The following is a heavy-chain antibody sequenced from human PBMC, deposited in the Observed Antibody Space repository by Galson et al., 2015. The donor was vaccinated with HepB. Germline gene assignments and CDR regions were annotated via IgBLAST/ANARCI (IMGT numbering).Heavy chain of an antibody. Sequence: SLRLSCAASGFTFSSYAMHWVRQAPGKGLEWVAVISYDGSNKYYADSVKGRFTISRDNSKNTLYLQMNSLRAEDTAVYYCARVRWAGGAPHYFDYWGQGTLVTVSS. CDR2: ISYDGSNK. CDR3: ARVRWAGGAPHYFDY. CDR1: GFTFSSYA. D-gene: IGHD3-16*01. V-gene: IGHV3-30-3*01. J-gene: IGHJ4*02.